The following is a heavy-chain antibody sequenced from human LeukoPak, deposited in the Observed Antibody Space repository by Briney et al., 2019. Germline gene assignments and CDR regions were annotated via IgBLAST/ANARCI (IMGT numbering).Heavy chain of an antibody. D-gene: IGHD3-3*01. CDR3: ARARLKLRFGPRYSYMDV. CDR2: IYLSGKT. J-gene: IGHJ6*03. Sequence: SETLSLTCTVSGGSISNSIYSWGWIRQAPGKGLEWIGNIYLSGKTYYNPSLKSRVTISVDTSKNRISLKVTSVTAADTAVFYCARARLKLRFGPRYSYMDVWGKGTTVTVSS. V-gene: IGHV4-39*01. CDR1: GGSISNSIYS.